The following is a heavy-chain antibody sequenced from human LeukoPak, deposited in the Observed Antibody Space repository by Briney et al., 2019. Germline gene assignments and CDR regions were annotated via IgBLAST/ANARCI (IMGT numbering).Heavy chain of an antibody. Sequence: GPLRLPCAASGFTFDDYVMHWVRQAPGKGLEWVSLISGDGGSTYYADSVKGRFTISRDNSKNSLYLQMNSLRTEDTALYYCVKVWQPGRSYAFDIWGQGTMVTVSS. J-gene: IGHJ3*02. CDR3: VKVWQPGRSYAFDI. CDR2: ISGDGGST. CDR1: GFTFDDYV. V-gene: IGHV3-43*02. D-gene: IGHD1-26*01.